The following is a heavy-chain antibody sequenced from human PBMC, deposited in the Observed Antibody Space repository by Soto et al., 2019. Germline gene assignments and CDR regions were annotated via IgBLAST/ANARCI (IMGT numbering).Heavy chain of an antibody. CDR3: TKSRGWYTFDY. D-gene: IGHD6-19*01. CDR1: GFTITSYA. Sequence: GGSLRLSCAASGFTITSYAMGWVRQAPGKGLEWVSAISGSGDSTYYADSVKGRFTISRDNSKSTLYPQMNSLRAEDTAVYYCTKSRGWYTFDYWGQGTLVTVSS. V-gene: IGHV3-23*01. J-gene: IGHJ4*02. CDR2: ISGSGDST.